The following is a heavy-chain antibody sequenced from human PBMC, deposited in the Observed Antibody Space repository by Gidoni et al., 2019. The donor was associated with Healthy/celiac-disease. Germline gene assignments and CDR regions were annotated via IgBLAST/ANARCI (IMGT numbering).Heavy chain of an antibody. D-gene: IGHD2-2*01. V-gene: IGHV1-8*01. CDR1: GYTVTSYD. Sequence: QVQLVQSGAAVKKPGASVKVSCKASGYTVTSYDSNGVRQAIGQGLEWMGWMNPNSGNTGYAQKFQGRVTMTRNTSISTAYMELSSLRSEDTAVYYCARVPAPYQLPLNNWFDPWGQGTLVTVSS. CDR2: MNPNSGNT. CDR3: ARVPAPYQLPLNNWFDP. J-gene: IGHJ5*02.